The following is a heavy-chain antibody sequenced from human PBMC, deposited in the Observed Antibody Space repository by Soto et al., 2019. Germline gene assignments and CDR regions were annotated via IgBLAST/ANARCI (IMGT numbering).Heavy chain of an antibody. V-gene: IGHV1-58*01. CDR1: GFTFADSA. Sequence: ASVKVSCKTSGFTFADSAVQWVRQARGQSLEWIGRIIVDSGNTKSAEKFTERVSMSWDMSTSTAFMELRSLSSDDTAVYYCATANNTSPFDYWGLGTLVTVSS. J-gene: IGHJ4*02. D-gene: IGHD1-26*01. CDR2: IIVDSGNT. CDR3: ATANNTSPFDY.